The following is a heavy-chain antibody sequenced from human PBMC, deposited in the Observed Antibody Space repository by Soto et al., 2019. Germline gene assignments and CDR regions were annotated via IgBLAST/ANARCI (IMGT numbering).Heavy chain of an antibody. D-gene: IGHD2-2*01. CDR1: GFTFRSSA. V-gene: IGHV3-23*01. CDR3: AKFAVVVPAAINGLDY. CDR2: ISGNGGST. Sequence: GGSLRLSCASSGFTFRSSAMSWVRPAPRKGLEWVSAISGNGGSTYHADSVKGRFTISRDNSKNTLYLQMNSLGAEDTAVYYCAKFAVVVPAAINGLDYWGQGTLVTVSS. J-gene: IGHJ4*02.